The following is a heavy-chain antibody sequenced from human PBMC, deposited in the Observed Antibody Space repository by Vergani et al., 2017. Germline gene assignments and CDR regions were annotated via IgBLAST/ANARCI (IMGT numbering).Heavy chain of an antibody. CDR2: ISHSGST. CDR3: ARDPKSYCSGGSCFSVWGAFDI. Sequence: QVQLQESGPGLVKPPGTLSLTCAVSGDSFRSNKWWTWVRQSPGKTLEWIGEISHSGSTNYNPSLKGRVTLSLDTSKNQFSLRMSSVTAEDTAVYYCARDPKSYCSGGSCFSVWGAFDIWGRGTTVTVSS. D-gene: IGHD2-15*01. V-gene: IGHV4-4*03. J-gene: IGHJ3*02. CDR1: GDSFRSNKW.